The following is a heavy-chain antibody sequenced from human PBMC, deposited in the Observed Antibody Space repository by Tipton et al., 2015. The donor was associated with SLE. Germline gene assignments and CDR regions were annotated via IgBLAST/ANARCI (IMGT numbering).Heavy chain of an antibody. CDR3: ARSGRQQQLASPLYFDY. Sequence: ILSLTCTVSGGSISSGSYYWSWIRQPAGKGLEWIGRIYTSGSTKYNPSLKSRVTISVDTSKNQFSLKLSSVTAADTAVYYCARSGRQQQLASPLYFDYWGQGTLVTVSS. D-gene: IGHD6-13*01. V-gene: IGHV4-61*02. CDR2: IYTSGST. CDR1: GGSISSGSYY. J-gene: IGHJ4*02.